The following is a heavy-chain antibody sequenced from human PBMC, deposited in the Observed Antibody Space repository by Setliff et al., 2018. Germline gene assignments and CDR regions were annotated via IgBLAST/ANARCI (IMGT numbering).Heavy chain of an antibody. J-gene: IGHJ3*01. D-gene: IGHD3-3*01. CDR2: IYYSGKT. CDR3: ARIGHFDFWRGFGVGAFDL. CDR1: GGSISSSGYY. V-gene: IGHV4-39*01. Sequence: SETLSLTCTVSGGSISSSGYYWGWIRQPPGKGLEWVASIYYSGKTYSNPSFKSRVTMSLDKSKNQFSLKLASVTAADTALYYCARIGHFDFWRGFGVGAFDLWGHGSVVTVSS.